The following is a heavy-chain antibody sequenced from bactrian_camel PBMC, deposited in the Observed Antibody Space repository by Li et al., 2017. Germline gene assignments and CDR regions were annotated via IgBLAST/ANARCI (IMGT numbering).Heavy chain of an antibody. V-gene: IGHV3S53*01. Sequence: VQLVESGGGSVQAGGSLRLSCAVARNTYGRYCMGWFRQAPGKQREGVATIDSDGSTTYADSVKGRFAISMDNAKNTLYLQMNSLKPEDTAMYYCAAGAVQGGYCRPFNFWGQGTQVTVS. CDR3: AAGAVQGGYCRPFNF. D-gene: IGHD2*01. CDR2: IDSDGST. J-gene: IGHJ4*01. CDR1: RNTYGRYC.